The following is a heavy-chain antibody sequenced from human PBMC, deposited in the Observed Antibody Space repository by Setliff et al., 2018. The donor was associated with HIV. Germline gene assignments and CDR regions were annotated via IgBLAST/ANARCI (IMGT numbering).Heavy chain of an antibody. CDR3: ASGGVDFVWGSYSPVPI. Sequence: PSETLSLTCTVSGGSIGSGSHYWSWIWQPAGKGLEWIGHIYTTGSTNYNPSLKSRVTISVDTSKNQFSLKLSSVTAADTAVYYCASGGVDFVWGSYSPVPIWGQGTMVTVSS. CDR2: IYTTGST. D-gene: IGHD3-16*01. V-gene: IGHV4-61*09. J-gene: IGHJ3*02. CDR1: GGSIGSGSHY.